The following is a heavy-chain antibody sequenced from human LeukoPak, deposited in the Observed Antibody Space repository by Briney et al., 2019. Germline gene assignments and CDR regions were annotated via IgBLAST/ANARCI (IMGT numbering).Heavy chain of an antibody. CDR2: INTDGSST. CDR1: GFTFSSYW. V-gene: IGHV3-74*01. J-gene: IGHJ4*02. Sequence: PGGSLRLSCAASGFTFSSYWMHWVRQAPGKGLVWVSRINTDGSSTSYADSVKGRFTISRDNAKNTLYLQMNSLRAEDTAVYYRAREGQLGYCSSTSCYTDAGYSWGQGTLVTVSS. CDR3: AREGQLGYCSSTSCYTDAGYS. D-gene: IGHD2-2*02.